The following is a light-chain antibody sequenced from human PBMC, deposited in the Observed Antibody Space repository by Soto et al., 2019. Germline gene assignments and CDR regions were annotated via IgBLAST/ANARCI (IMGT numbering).Light chain of an antibody. Sequence: EIVLTQSPATLSLSPGERSTLSCRASQSVDTFLAWYQQKPGRTPRLLIYDTSNRATGIPPRFSGSGSGTDFTRTISRLEPEDFAVYYCQVRTEWPPFMYSFGQGTKLEVK. J-gene: IGKJ2*01. V-gene: IGKV3-11*01. CDR3: QVRTEWPPFMYS. CDR2: DTS. CDR1: QSVDTF.